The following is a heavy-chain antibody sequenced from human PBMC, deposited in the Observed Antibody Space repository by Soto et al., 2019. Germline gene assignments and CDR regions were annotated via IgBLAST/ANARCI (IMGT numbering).Heavy chain of an antibody. Sequence: QVQLVQSGAEVKKPGSSVKVSCKASGGTFSSYAISWVRQAPGQGLEWMGGIIPIFGTANYAQKFQGRVTITADESTSTAYMELSSLRSEDTAVYYCARDPSSVGAITDDYWGQGTLVTVSS. CDR1: GGTFSSYA. V-gene: IGHV1-69*01. D-gene: IGHD1-26*01. CDR2: IIPIFGTA. J-gene: IGHJ4*02. CDR3: ARDPSSVGAITDDY.